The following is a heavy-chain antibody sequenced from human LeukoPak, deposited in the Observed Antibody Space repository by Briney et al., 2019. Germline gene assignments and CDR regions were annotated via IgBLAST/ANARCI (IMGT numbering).Heavy chain of an antibody. CDR2: INEDGSEP. CDR1: GITFSRNW. D-gene: IGHD2-15*01. CDR3: ARDSGGYDY. J-gene: IGHJ4*02. V-gene: IGHV3-7*01. Sequence: GGSLRLSSSASGITFSRNWMSWVRQAPGKGLEWVANINEDGSEPYYVDSVKGRFTISRDNAKSLLYLQLNSLRAEDTAVYYCARDSGGYDYWGQGTLVTVSS.